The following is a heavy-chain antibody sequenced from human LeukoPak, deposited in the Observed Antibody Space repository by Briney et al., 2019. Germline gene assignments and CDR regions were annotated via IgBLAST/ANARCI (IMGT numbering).Heavy chain of an antibody. D-gene: IGHD2-2*01. Sequence: GGSLRLSCAASGFTLTSYEMNWVRLAPGKELEWVSLISGDGGTTYYADSVKGRFTIFRDNSKNSLYLQMNSLRTEDTALYYCAKVPLPANGLFYYYGMDVWGQGTTVTVSS. CDR3: AKVPLPANGLFYYYGMDV. J-gene: IGHJ6*02. CDR1: GFTLTSYE. CDR2: ISGDGGTT. V-gene: IGHV3-43*02.